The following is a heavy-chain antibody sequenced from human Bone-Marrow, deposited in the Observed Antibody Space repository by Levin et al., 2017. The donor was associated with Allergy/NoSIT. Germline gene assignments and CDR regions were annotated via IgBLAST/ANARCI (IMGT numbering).Heavy chain of an antibody. CDR3: ARDRFYSDSGSNFSWFDP. Sequence: RGESLKISCAASGFTFSTYWMHWVRQAPGKGLVWVSRIQSNGKTNYADSVKGRFTISRDNAKNTLYLQMNSLTVEDTDVYYCARDRFYSDSGSNFSWFDPWGQGTLVTVSS. CDR1: GFTFSTYW. CDR2: IQSNGKT. D-gene: IGHD3-10*01. J-gene: IGHJ5*02. V-gene: IGHV3-74*01.